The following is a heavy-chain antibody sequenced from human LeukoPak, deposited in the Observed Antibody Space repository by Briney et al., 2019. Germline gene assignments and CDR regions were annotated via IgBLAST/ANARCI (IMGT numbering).Heavy chain of an antibody. V-gene: IGHV3-11*01. J-gene: IGHJ4*02. CDR2: ISNGGSSI. Sequence: PGGSLRLSCAASGFTFSDYYMNWIRQAPGKGLEWVSYISNGGSSIDHADSVKGRFSISRDDAKKSLYLQMNRLTAEDSAVYYCARPSKVGSFFDFWGQGTLLTVSS. CDR3: ARPSKVGSFFDF. D-gene: IGHD1-26*01. CDR1: GFTFSDYY.